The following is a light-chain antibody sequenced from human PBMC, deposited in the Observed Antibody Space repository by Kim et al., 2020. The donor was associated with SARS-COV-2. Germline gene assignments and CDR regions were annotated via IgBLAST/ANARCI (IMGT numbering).Light chain of an antibody. J-gene: IGLJ2*01. V-gene: IGLV3-19*01. Sequence: SSELTQDPAVSVALGQTVRITCQGDSLRSYYATWYQQKPRQAPVLVIYDRNNRPSGIPDRFSGSTSGNTASLTISGAQAEDEADFYCQSRDSGGNVVFGGGTKVTVL. CDR3: QSRDSGGNVV. CDR1: SLRSYY. CDR2: DRN.